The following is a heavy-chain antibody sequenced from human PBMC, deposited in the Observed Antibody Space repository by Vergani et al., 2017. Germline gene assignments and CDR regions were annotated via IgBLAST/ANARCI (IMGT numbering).Heavy chain of an antibody. J-gene: IGHJ4*02. Sequence: EVQLVQSGTEVKKPGESLKISCKGSGYTFSEYWIAWVRHMPGKGLEWMGIIYAGNSDTKYNPSFEGRVTTSVDRSTNTAYLQWRSLEASDTDIYFCARRHGSGSYLEFWWQGTLVTVSS. D-gene: IGHD3-10*01. CDR3: ARRHGSGSYLEF. CDR2: IYAGNSDT. V-gene: IGHV5-51*01. CDR1: GYTFSEYW.